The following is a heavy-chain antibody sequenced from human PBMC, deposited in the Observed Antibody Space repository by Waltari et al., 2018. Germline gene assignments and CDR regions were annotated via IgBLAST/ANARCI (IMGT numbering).Heavy chain of an antibody. J-gene: IGHJ4*02. CDR3: ARYPGGGYCSGGSCYSK. Sequence: QVQLQESGPGLVKPSETLSLTCAVSGYSISSGYYWGWIRQPPGKGLEWIGSIYHSGSAYHTPSLKSRVTISVDTSKTQFSLKLSSVTAADTAVYYCARYPGGGYCSGGSCYSKWGQGTLVTVSS. V-gene: IGHV4-38-2*01. CDR1: GYSISSGYY. CDR2: IYHSGSA. D-gene: IGHD2-15*01.